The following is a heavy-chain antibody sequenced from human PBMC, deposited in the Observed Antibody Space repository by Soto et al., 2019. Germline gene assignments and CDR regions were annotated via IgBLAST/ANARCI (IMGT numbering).Heavy chain of an antibody. D-gene: IGHD6-13*01. V-gene: IGHV3-23*01. CDR2: IGGSGGYK. CDR3: AKDSAMVSSTFNYFDY. Sequence: EVQLLESGGGLVQPGGSLRLSCAASGFFFSSYAMSWVRQAPGKGLEWVSGIGGSGGYKSYADSVKGRFTISRDNSKNTLYLQMESLGAEDTAVYYCAKDSAMVSSTFNYFDYWGQVTLVAVSS. J-gene: IGHJ4*02. CDR1: GFFFSSYA.